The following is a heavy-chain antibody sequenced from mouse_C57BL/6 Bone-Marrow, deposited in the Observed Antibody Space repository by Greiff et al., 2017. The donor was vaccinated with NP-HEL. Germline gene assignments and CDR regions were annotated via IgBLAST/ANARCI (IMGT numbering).Heavy chain of an antibody. Sequence: QVQLQQSGAELARPGASVKLSCKASGYTFTSYGISWVKQRTGQGLEWIGEIYPRSGNTYYNEKFKGKATLTADKYSSTAYMELRSLTSEDSAVYFLARGGGDYGGWFAYWGQGTLVTVSA. CDR2: IYPRSGNT. J-gene: IGHJ3*01. D-gene: IGHD2-4*01. CDR1: GYTFTSYG. V-gene: IGHV1-81*01. CDR3: ARGGGDYGGWFAY.